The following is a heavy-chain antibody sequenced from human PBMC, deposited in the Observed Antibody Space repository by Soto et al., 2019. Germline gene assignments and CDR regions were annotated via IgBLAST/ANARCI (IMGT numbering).Heavy chain of an antibody. V-gene: IGHV4-34*01. J-gene: IGHJ2*01. CDR3: AGGPRYWSFAL. Sequence: TSETLSPTCSVYGGSSRAYPWSWIRHSPGEGLEWIGEFSYSGSLNYNPSLKRRVAVSLDTSTDHFSLTMTSVTAADTGVYFCAGGPRYWSFALWGRGTLVTVSS. CDR1: GGSSRAYP. CDR2: FSYSGSL. D-gene: IGHD1-20*01.